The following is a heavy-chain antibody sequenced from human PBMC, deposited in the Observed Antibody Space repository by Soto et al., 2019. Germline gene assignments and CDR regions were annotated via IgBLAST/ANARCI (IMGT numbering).Heavy chain of an antibody. CDR2: ISVSGGST. CDR3: AREQILQLENIFAY. J-gene: IGHJ4*02. CDR1: GFTFRNYV. D-gene: IGHD3-3*01. Sequence: GGALRLSCTASGFTFRNYVMSWVRQAPGRGLEWVSAISVSGGSTFYADSVKGRFIISRDNSKNTLYLQLNSLRAEDTAVYFCAREQILQLENIFAYCGQGTPVPVSS. V-gene: IGHV3-23*01.